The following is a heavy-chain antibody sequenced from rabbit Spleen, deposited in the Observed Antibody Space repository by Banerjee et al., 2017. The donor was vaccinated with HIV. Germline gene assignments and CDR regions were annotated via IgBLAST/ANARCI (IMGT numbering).Heavy chain of an antibody. V-gene: IGHV1S45*01. Sequence: QEQLVESGGGLVQPGGSLQLSCKASGFDFSSYGVSWVRQGPGKGLEWIGYIDPIFGSTVYASWAKGRFTISKTSSTTVTLQMTSLTAADTATYFCARDLAGVIGWNFGLWGPGTLVTVS. CDR3: ARDLAGVIGWNFGL. CDR1: GFDFSSYG. CDR2: IDPIFGST. J-gene: IGHJ4*01. D-gene: IGHD4-1*01.